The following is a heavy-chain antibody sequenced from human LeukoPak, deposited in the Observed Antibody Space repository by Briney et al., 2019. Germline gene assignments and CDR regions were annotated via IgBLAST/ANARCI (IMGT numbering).Heavy chain of an antibody. CDR2: IYYSGSI. V-gene: IGHV4-59*12. Sequence: PSDTLSLTCAVSGASTSSAYLTWLRQPPGKGLEWIGVIYYSGSINYYPSLEIRVTISMDMSKSQFSLRLSSVTAADTAVYYCTREVRGGDGYRLDYWGQGTLVTVSS. D-gene: IGHD5-24*01. J-gene: IGHJ4*02. CDR1: GASTSSAY. CDR3: TREVRGGDGYRLDY.